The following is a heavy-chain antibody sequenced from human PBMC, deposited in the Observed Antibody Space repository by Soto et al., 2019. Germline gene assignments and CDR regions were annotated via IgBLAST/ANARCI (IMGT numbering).Heavy chain of an antibody. V-gene: IGHV3-23*01. CDR3: ATLRGNHFSISGNLALDY. Sequence: EVKVLESGGGPIQPGGSLRLSCVASGFTFSTYAMTWVRQAPGKGLECVSMITGGGGTTYYSDSVKGRFIISRDNSKNTLYLQMSSLRVEDTAVFYCATLRGNHFSISGNLALDYWGQGTLVTVSS. J-gene: IGHJ4*02. CDR2: ITGGGGTT. CDR1: GFTFSTYA. D-gene: IGHD3-10*01.